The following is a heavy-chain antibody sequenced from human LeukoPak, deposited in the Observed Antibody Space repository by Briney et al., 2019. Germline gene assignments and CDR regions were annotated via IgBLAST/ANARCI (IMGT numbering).Heavy chain of an antibody. V-gene: IGHV3-23*01. CDR1: GFTFSTYA. D-gene: IGHD6-19*01. CDR3: AKHAQGEYNSGWYYFDY. CDR2: ISGSGGST. J-gene: IGHJ4*02. Sequence: PGGSLRLSCAASGFTFSTYAMSWVRQAPGKGLEWVSFISGSGGSTYHADSVRGRFTISRDNSKNTLYLQMNSLRAEDTAVYYCAKHAQGEYNSGWYYFDYWGQGTLVTVSS.